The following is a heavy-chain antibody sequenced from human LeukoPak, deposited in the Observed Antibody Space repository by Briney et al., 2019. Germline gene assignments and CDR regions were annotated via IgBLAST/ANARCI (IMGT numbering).Heavy chain of an antibody. J-gene: IGHJ4*02. D-gene: IGHD1-7*01. Sequence: SVKVSCKASGYTFTSYGISWVRQAPGQGLEWMGGIIPIFGTANYAQKFQGRVTITADESTSTAYMELSSLRSEDTAVYYCARALTYNWNYDSYFDYWGQGTLVTVSS. CDR3: ARALTYNWNYDSYFDY. CDR1: GYTFTSYG. CDR2: IIPIFGTA. V-gene: IGHV1-69*13.